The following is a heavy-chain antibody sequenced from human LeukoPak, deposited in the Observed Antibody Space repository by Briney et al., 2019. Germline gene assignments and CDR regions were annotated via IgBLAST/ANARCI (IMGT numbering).Heavy chain of an antibody. CDR3: AGRRWPYAFDI. CDR2: ISGSGGST. CDR1: GFTFSSYA. Sequence: GGSLRLSCAASGFTFSSYAMSWVRQAPGKGLEWVSGISGSGGSTYYADSVKGRFTISREYSKNTLYLQMNGLRAEDTAVYYCAGRRWPYAFDIWGQGTMVTVSS. V-gene: IGHV3-23*01. J-gene: IGHJ3*02. D-gene: IGHD5-24*01.